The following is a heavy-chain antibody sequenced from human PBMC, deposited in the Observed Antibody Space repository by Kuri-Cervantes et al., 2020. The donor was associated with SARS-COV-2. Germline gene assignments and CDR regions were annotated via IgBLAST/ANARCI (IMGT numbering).Heavy chain of an antibody. CDR2: INSDGSST. CDR3: ARRMTGGVWAEEGYYYYYYGMDV. J-gene: IGHJ6*02. D-gene: IGHD3-16*01. Sequence: GESLKISCAASGFTFSSYWLHWVRQAPGKGLVWVSRINSDGSSTSYADSVKGRFTISRDNAKNSLYLQMNSLRAEDTAVYYCARRMTGGVWAEEGYYYYYYGMDVWGQGTTVTVSS. V-gene: IGHV3-74*01. CDR1: GFTFSSYW.